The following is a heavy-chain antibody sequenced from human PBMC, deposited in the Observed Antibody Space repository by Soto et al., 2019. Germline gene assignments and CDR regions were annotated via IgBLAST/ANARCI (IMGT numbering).Heavy chain of an antibody. D-gene: IGHD5-18*01. CDR3: ARIDTAVVTYYFDY. V-gene: IGHV1-18*04. Sequence: GASVTVSCKASGYTFTSYGISWVRQAPGQGLEWMGWISAYNGNTNYAQKLQGRVTMTTDTSTSTAYMELRSLRSDDTAVYYCARIDTAVVTYYFDYWGQGTLVTVSS. J-gene: IGHJ4*02. CDR2: ISAYNGNT. CDR1: GYTFTSYG.